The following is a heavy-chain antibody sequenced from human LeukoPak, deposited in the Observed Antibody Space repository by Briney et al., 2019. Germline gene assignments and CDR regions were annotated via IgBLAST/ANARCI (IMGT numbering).Heavy chain of an antibody. CDR3: ARGRLWSGYSRYYYYMDV. D-gene: IGHD3-3*01. Sequence: GASVKVSCKASGYTLGSHDINWVRQAAGQGLEWMGWMNPNTGNTGYAQKFQGRVTMTRNTSISTVYMEVSSLRSEDTAVYYCARGRLWSGYSRYYYYMDVWGKGTTVTVSS. CDR2: MNPNTGNT. V-gene: IGHV1-8*02. J-gene: IGHJ6*03. CDR1: GYTLGSHD.